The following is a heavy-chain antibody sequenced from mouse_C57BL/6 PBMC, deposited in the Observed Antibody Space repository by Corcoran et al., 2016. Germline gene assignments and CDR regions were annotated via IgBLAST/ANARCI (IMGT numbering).Heavy chain of an antibody. CDR3: ARWIYGSFAY. J-gene: IGHJ3*01. V-gene: IGHV1-26*01. Sequence: EVQMQQSGPELVKPGASVKISCKASGYTFTDYYMNWVKQRHGKSLEWIGDINPNNGGTSYNQKFKGKATLTVDKSSSTAYMELRSLTSEDSAVYYCARWIYGSFAYWGQGTLVTVSA. CDR1: GYTFTDYY. CDR2: INPNNGGT. D-gene: IGHD2-2*01.